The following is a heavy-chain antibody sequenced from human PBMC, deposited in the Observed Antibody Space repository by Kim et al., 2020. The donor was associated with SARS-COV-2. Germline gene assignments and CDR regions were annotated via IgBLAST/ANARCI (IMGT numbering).Heavy chain of an antibody. V-gene: IGHV1-3*01. D-gene: IGHD6-19*01. CDR2: VNGGNGNT. J-gene: IGHJ4*02. Sequence: ASVKVSCKASGYTFTTFALYWVRRAPGQRLEWMGWVNGGNGNTRYSQKFQGRVSITRDTSATTAYLELSGLISEVTAVYYCAREAVAGSFDYWGQGSLVTVSS. CDR1: GYTFTTFA. CDR3: AREAVAGSFDY.